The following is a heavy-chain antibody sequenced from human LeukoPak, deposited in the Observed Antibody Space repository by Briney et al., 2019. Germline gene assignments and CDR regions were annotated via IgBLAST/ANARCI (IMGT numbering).Heavy chain of an antibody. Sequence: SETLSLTCTVSGGSISSYYWSWIRQPPGKGLEWIGYIYYSGSTNYNPSLKSRVTISVDTSKNQFSLKLSSVTAADTAVYYCAGREPSRLDYWGQGTLVTVSS. D-gene: IGHD1-26*01. CDR2: IYYSGST. CDR1: GGSISSYY. J-gene: IGHJ4*02. V-gene: IGHV4-59*12. CDR3: AGREPSRLDY.